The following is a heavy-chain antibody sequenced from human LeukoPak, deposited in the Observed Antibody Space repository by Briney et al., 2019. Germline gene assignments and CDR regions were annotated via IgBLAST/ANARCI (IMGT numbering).Heavy chain of an antibody. D-gene: IGHD2-21*02. V-gene: IGHV3-7*01. CDR1: GFTFSTSW. CDR2: INQDGSGT. J-gene: IGHJ5*02. Sequence: GGSLRLSCVGSGFTFSTSWMQWVRQAPGKGPEYVAYINQDGSGTNYVDSVKGRFTISRDNTRNSLFLQMYSLRDEDTAIYYCARWAGRCGGDCQSEDPWGLGTLVIVSS. CDR3: ARWAGRCGGDCQSEDP.